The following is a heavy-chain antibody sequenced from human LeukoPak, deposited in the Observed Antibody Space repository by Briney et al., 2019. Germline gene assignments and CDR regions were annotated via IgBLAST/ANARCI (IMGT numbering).Heavy chain of an antibody. D-gene: IGHD5-24*01. J-gene: IGHJ4*02. CDR1: GFTLNNYF. V-gene: IGHV3-7*01. Sequence: GGSLRLSCAASGFTLNNYFMHWVRQAPGKGLEWVANMNQDGSEKYYVDSVKGRFTISRDNAKNSLYLQMNSLRAEDAAVYYCARRYMATSAEDFDYWGQGTLVTVSS. CDR2: MNQDGSEK. CDR3: ARRYMATSAEDFDY.